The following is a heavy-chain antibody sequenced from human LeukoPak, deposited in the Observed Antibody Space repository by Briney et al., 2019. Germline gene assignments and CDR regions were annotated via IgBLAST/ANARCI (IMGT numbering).Heavy chain of an antibody. J-gene: IGHJ3*02. CDR2: INHSGST. V-gene: IGHV4-34*01. CDR3: ARDVGPRCSSTSCYTFGAFDI. D-gene: IGHD2-2*02. CDR1: GGSFSGYY. Sequence: QSSETLSLTCAVYGGSFSGYYWSWIRQPPGKGLEWIGEINHSGSTNYNPSLKSRVTMSVDTSKNQFSLKLSSVTAADTAVYYCARDVGPRCSSTSCYTFGAFDIWGQGTMVTASS.